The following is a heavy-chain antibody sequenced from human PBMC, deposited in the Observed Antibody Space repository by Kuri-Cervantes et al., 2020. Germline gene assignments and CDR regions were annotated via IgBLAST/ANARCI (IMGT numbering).Heavy chain of an antibody. CDR2: IWYDGSNK. V-gene: IGHV3-33*01. J-gene: IGHJ4*02. Sequence: GESLKISCAASGFTFSSYGMHWVRQAPGKGLEWVAVIWYDGSNKYYADSLKGRFTISRDNSKNTLFLQMNSLRTEDTAVYYCARDSGYCSGGSCYSSFDHWGQGTLVTVSS. CDR1: GFTFSSYG. CDR3: ARDSGYCSGGSCYSSFDH. D-gene: IGHD2-15*01.